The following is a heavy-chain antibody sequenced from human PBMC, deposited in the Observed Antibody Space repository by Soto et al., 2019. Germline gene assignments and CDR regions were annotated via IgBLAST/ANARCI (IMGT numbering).Heavy chain of an antibody. Sequence: ASVKVSCKASGYTYTSYAMHCVRQEPGQRLEWMGWINAGNGNTKYSQKFQGRVTITRDTSASTAYMELSSLRSEDTAVYYCARGPVYYDSSGYYYEYYGYWGQGTLVTVSS. CDR3: ARGPVYYDSSGYYYEYYGY. CDR1: GYTYTSYA. D-gene: IGHD3-22*01. CDR2: INAGNGNT. J-gene: IGHJ4*02. V-gene: IGHV1-3*01.